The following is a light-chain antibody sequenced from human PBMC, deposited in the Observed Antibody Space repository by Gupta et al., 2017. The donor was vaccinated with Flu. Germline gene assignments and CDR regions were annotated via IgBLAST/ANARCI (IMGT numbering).Light chain of an antibody. CDR1: SANIGAGYD. Sequence: QSVLTQPPSASGAPGQRFTLSCTWSSANIGAGYDVHWYQQLPGTAPKLLIYGNSNRPSGSPDRFSGSKSGTSATLAITRLQAEDEADYYCQSYDRSLNGWVFGGGTKLTVL. V-gene: IGLV1-40*01. CDR2: GNS. J-gene: IGLJ3*02. CDR3: QSYDRSLNGWV.